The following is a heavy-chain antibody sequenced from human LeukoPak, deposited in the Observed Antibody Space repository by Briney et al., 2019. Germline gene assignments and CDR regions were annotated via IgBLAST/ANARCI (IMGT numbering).Heavy chain of an antibody. J-gene: IGHJ4*02. CDR3: ARTTPMWQWLAY. V-gene: IGHV4-59*08. D-gene: IGHD6-19*01. Sequence: SETLSLTCTVSGGSISSNYSSWIRQPPGKGLEWVGYIYYSGSTNYNPSLKSRVTISVDTSKNQFSLKLSSVTAADTAVYYCARTTPMWQWLAYWGQATLVTVSS. CDR2: IYYSGST. CDR1: GGSISSNY.